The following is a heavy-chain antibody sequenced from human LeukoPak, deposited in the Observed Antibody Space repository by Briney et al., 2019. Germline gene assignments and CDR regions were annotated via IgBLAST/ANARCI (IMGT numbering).Heavy chain of an antibody. D-gene: IGHD2-21*02. V-gene: IGHV1-8*01. CDR1: GYTFTSYD. CDR2: MNPNSGNT. J-gene: IGHJ6*02. Sequence: DSVKVSCKASGYTFTSYDINWVRQATGQGLEWMGWMNPNSGNTGYAQKFQGRVTMTRNTSISTAYMELSSLRSEDTAVYYCARGRRIVVVTADGMDVWGQGTTVTVSS. CDR3: ARGRRIVVVTADGMDV.